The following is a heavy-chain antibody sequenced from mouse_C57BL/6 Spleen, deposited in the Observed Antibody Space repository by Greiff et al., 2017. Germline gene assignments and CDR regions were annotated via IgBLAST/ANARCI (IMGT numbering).Heavy chain of an antibody. J-gene: IGHJ2*01. Sequence: EVQLQESGPGLVKPSQSLSLTCSVTGYSITSGYYWNWIRQFPGNKLEWMGYISYDGSNNYNPSLKNRISITRDTSKNQFFLKLNSVTTEDTATYYCAVGNYYFDYWGQGTTLTVSS. CDR1: GYSITSGYY. D-gene: IGHD2-1*01. CDR2: ISYDGSN. V-gene: IGHV3-6*01. CDR3: AVGNYYFDY.